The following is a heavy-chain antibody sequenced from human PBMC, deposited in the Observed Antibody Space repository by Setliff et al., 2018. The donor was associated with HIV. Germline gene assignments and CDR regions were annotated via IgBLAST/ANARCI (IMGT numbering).Heavy chain of an antibody. CDR3: AKDERTYYYDSSGGSFDY. V-gene: IGHV3-30*02. Sequence: GGSLRLSCAASGFTFSNYGMHWVRQAPGKGLEWVAFIRYDGSNKYYADSVKGRFTISRDNSKNTLYLQMNSLRAEDTALYYCAKDERTYYYDSSGGSFDYWGQGTLVTVSS. CDR1: GFTFSNYG. J-gene: IGHJ4*02. D-gene: IGHD3-22*01. CDR2: IRYDGSNK.